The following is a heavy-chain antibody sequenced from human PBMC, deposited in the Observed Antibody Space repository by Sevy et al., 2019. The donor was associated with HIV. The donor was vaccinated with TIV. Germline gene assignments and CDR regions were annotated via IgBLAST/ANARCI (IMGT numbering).Heavy chain of an antibody. J-gene: IGHJ4*02. Sequence: GGSLRLSCVASGFTISNYSMSWVRQTPGKGLEWVSTLSFACGRINYADSVKGRFTMSRDDSRNTFYLQMDSLRAEDTAIYYCAREGCSKPHDYWGQGTLVTVSS. V-gene: IGHV3-23*01. CDR3: AREGCSKPHDY. CDR2: LSFACGRI. CDR1: GFTISNYS. D-gene: IGHD2-2*01.